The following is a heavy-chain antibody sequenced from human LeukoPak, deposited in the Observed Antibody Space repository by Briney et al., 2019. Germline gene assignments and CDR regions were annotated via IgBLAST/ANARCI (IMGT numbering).Heavy chain of an antibody. V-gene: IGHV1-46*01. Sequence: ASVKVSCKASGNTFTSHYMHWVRQAPGQGLEWMGVINRSGVSTSYAQKFQGRVTMARDTSTSTVYMELSSLTSEDTAVYYCARESAPSGYGAGVDYWGQGTLVTVFS. D-gene: IGHD2-15*01. J-gene: IGHJ4*02. CDR1: GNTFTSHY. CDR2: INRSGVST. CDR3: ARESAPSGYGAGVDY.